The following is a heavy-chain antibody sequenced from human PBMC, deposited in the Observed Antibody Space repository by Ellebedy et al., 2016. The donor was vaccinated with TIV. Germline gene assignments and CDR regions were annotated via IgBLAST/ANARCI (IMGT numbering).Heavy chain of an antibody. D-gene: IGHD1-26*01. CDR2: ISGSGGST. V-gene: IGHV3-23*01. CDR3: AREGPGYSTFDP. J-gene: IGHJ5*02. CDR1: GFTFSSYA. Sequence: GGSLRLXXAASGFTFSSYAMSWVRQAPGKGLEWVSAISGSGGSTYYADSVKGRFTISRDNSKNTLYLQMNSLRAEDTAVYYCAREGPGYSTFDPWGQGTLVTVSS.